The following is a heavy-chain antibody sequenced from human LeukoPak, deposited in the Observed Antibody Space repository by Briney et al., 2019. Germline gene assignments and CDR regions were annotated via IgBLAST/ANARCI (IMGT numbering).Heavy chain of an antibody. Sequence: GASVKVSCKASGYTFSNYFIHWVRQAPGQGLEWMGIINPDGGSTSYAQRFQGRVSMTRDTSTSTVYMELSSLRSEDTAVYYCARGVAPMQMAVMGGLDNWGQGTLVTVSS. CDR1: GYTFSNYF. D-gene: IGHD2-2*01. J-gene: IGHJ4*02. CDR3: ARGVAPMQMAVMGGLDN. V-gene: IGHV1-46*01. CDR2: INPDGGST.